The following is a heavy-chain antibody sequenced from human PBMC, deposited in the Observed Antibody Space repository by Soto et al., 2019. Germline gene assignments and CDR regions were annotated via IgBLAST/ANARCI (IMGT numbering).Heavy chain of an antibody. J-gene: IGHJ4*02. CDR2: IYYSGST. Sequence: TSETLSLTCTVSGGSISSGGYYWSWIRQHPGKGLEWIGYIYYSGSTYYNPSLKSRVTISVDTSKNQFSLKLSSVTAADTAVYYCARESYSVYSSGPYYFDYWGQGTLVTVSS. D-gene: IGHD6-19*01. CDR3: ARESYSVYSSGPYYFDY. CDR1: GGSISSGGYY. V-gene: IGHV4-31*03.